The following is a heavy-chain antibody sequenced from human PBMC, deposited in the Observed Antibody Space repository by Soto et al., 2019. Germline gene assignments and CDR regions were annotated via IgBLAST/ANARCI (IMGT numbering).Heavy chain of an antibody. D-gene: IGHD3-3*01. J-gene: IGHJ3*02. Sequence: SETLSLTCAVSGGSISSSNWWSWVRQPPGKGLEWIGEIYHSGSTNYNQSLKSRVTISVDRSKNQFSLKLSSVTAADTAVYYCARGGIFGVVIGAFDIWGQGTMVTVSS. V-gene: IGHV4-4*02. CDR2: IYHSGST. CDR1: GGSISSSNW. CDR3: ARGGIFGVVIGAFDI.